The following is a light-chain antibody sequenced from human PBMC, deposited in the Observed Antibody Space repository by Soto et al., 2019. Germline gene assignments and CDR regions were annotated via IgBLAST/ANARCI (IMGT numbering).Light chain of an antibody. Sequence: QSALTQPASVSGSPGQSITISCTGTSSDVGAYNYVSWYQQHPGKAPKLMIFEVSDRPSGVSNRVSGSKSGSTASLTISGLQAEDEAHYYCSSYTSSNTLVFGAGTQLAVL. CDR1: SSDVGAYNY. CDR3: SSYTSSNTLV. CDR2: EVS. V-gene: IGLV2-14*01. J-gene: IGLJ2*01.